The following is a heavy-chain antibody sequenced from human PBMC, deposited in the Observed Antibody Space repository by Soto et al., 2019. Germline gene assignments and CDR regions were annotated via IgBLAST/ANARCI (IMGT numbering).Heavy chain of an antibody. CDR2: ISGSGGST. CDR1: GFTFSSYA. CDR3: AKVGGYYYYYYYMDV. V-gene: IGHV3-23*01. D-gene: IGHD5-12*01. Sequence: EVQLLESGGGLVQPGGSLRLSCAASGFTFSSYAMSWVRQAPGKGLEWVSAISGSGGSTYYADSVKGRFTISRENSKNTRYLQMTTLTAEYTEVYYCAKVGGYYYYYYYMDVWCKGTTVTVSS. J-gene: IGHJ6*03.